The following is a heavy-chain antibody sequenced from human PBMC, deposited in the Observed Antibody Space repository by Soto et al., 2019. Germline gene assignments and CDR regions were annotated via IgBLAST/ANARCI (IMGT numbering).Heavy chain of an antibody. J-gene: IGHJ6*02. CDR2: ISGGGGAK. CDR3: AKSLTASNFRLDV. Sequence: PGGSLRLSFTASGFTFNSYFMSWVRQAPGEGLEWISAISGGGGAKYYSYSVKGRFTISRDNSNNTLYLQMNSLRADDTAVYYCAKSLTASNFRLDVWGHGTRVTVSS. D-gene: IGHD7-27*01. CDR1: GFTFNSYF. V-gene: IGHV3-23*01.